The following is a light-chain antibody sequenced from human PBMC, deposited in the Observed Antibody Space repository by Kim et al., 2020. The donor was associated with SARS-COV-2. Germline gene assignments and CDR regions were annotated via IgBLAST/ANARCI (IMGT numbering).Light chain of an antibody. V-gene: IGLV3-19*01. CDR2: DDN. J-gene: IGLJ1*01. CDR3: CSRDSTAKDYV. Sequence: SSELTQDPTVSVALGQTVRITCQGDSLRKSYASWYQQKPGQAPKLVMSDDNNRPSGIPDRFSGSSSGSTASLTITGAQAEDEADYYCCSRDSTAKDYVFG. CDR1: SLRKSY.